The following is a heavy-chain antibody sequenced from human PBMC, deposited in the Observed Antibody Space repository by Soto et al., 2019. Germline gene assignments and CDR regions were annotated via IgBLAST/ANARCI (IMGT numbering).Heavy chain of an antibody. D-gene: IGHD5-18*01. J-gene: IGHJ4*02. CDR2: IHYSGST. V-gene: IGHV4-61*01. CDR3: ARKYTAMATFDY. Sequence: SETLSLTCTVSGGSVSSGSYYWSWIRQPPGKGLEWIGYIHYSGSTNYNPSLKSRVTISVDTSKNQFSLKLSSVTAADTAVYYCARKYTAMATFDYWGQGTLVTVSS. CDR1: GGSVSSGSYY.